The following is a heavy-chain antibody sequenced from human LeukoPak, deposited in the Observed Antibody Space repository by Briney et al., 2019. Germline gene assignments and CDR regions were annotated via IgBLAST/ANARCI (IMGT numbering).Heavy chain of an antibody. CDR2: IYYSGST. J-gene: IGHJ3*02. D-gene: IGHD2-2*02. V-gene: IGHV4-59*12. CDR3: AREYLGGILLYYPDAFDI. CDR1: GGSISSYY. Sequence: SETLSLTCTVSGGSISSYYWSWIRQPPGKGLEWIGYIYYSGSTNYNPSLKSRVTISVDTSKNQFSLKLSSVTAADTAVYYCAREYLGGILLYYPDAFDIWGQGTMVTVSS.